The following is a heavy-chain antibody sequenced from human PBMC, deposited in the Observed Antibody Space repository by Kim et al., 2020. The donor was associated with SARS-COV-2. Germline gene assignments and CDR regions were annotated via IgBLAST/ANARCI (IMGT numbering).Heavy chain of an antibody. Sequence: GGSLRLSCAASGFTFSSYWMSWVRQAPGKGLEWVANIKQDGSEKYCVDSVKGRFTISRDNAKNSLYLQMNSLRAEDTAVYYCARGPLLRYFDWLLFLDYWGQGALVTVSS. CDR2: IKQDGSEK. CDR1: GFTFSSYW. CDR3: ARGPLLRYFDWLLFLDY. J-gene: IGHJ4*02. D-gene: IGHD3-9*01. V-gene: IGHV3-7*01.